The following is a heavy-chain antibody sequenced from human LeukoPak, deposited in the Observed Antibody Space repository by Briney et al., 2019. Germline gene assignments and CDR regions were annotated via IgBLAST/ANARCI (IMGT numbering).Heavy chain of an antibody. J-gene: IGHJ4*02. V-gene: IGHV3-53*01. CDR3: AKASRRDGNDY. CDR2: IYSGGTT. Sequence: PGGSLRLSCAASGFTFSSSYMSWVRQAPGKGLEWVSVIYSGGTTYYADSVKGRFTISRDDSKNTVYLQMNSLRAEDTAVYYCAKASRRDGNDYWGQGTLVTVSS. CDR1: GFTFSSSY. D-gene: IGHD5-24*01.